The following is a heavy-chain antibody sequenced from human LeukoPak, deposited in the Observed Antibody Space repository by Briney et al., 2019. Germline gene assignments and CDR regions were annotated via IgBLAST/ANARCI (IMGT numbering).Heavy chain of an antibody. CDR2: IYYSGSA. D-gene: IGHD3-22*01. CDR3: ASSYDSSGYPKYYFDY. J-gene: IGHJ4*02. Sequence: SETVSLTCTVSGDSISGGGYYWSWIRQHAGKGLEWIGYIYYSGSAYYNPSLKSRVTISVDTSKNQFSLKLSSVTAADTAVYYCASSYDSSGYPKYYFDYWGQGTLVTVSS. CDR1: GDSISGGGYY. V-gene: IGHV4-31*03.